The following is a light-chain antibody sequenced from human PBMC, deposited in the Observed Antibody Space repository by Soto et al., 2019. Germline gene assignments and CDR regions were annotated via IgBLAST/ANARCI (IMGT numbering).Light chain of an antibody. Sequence: ELVLTQSPGTLSLSPGDRATLSCRASQSVSSTYLAWYQQRPGPAPRLLIYSSSSRASGIPDRFSGSGSGTDFTLTISRLEPEDFAVYYCQQYRTSPPTWTFGQGTKVEIK. CDR3: QQYRTSPPTWT. CDR2: SSS. V-gene: IGKV3-20*01. CDR1: QSVSSTY. J-gene: IGKJ1*01.